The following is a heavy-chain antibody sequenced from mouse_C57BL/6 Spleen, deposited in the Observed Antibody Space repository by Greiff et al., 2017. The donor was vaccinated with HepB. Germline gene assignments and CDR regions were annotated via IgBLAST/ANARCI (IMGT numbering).Heavy chain of an antibody. CDR3: ARWGDYDYSWFAY. D-gene: IGHD2-4*01. V-gene: IGHV1-75*01. Sequence: VQLQESGPELVKPGASVKISCKASGYTFTDYYINWVKQRPGQGLEWIGWIFPGSGSTYYNEKFKGKATLTVDKSSSTAYMLLSSLTSEDSAVYFCARWGDYDYSWFAYWGQGTLVTVSA. CDR1: GYTFTDYY. CDR2: IFPGSGST. J-gene: IGHJ3*01.